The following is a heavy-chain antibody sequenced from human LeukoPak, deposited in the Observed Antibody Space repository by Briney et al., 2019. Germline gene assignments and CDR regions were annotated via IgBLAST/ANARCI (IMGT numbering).Heavy chain of an antibody. J-gene: IGHJ4*02. CDR1: GFTFNGYS. V-gene: IGHV3-21*01. D-gene: IGHD4-17*01. CDR2: ISTSSSYI. Sequence: GGSLRLSCTASGFTFNGYSMNWVRHAPGKGLEWVSSISTSSSYIYYADSVKGRFTISRNNPKNSLYLQMNSLRAEDTAVYYCARNRGDPSYFDYWGQGTLVTVSS. CDR3: ARNRGDPSYFDY.